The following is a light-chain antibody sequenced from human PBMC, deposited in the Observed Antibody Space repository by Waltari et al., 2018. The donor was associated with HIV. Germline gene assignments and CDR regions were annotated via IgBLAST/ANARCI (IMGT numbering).Light chain of an antibody. CDR3: QVWDSSSDHL. V-gene: IGLV3-21*02. J-gene: IGLJ2*01. CDR1: NIGSKS. Sequence: SYVPTQPPSVSVAPGQTARITCGGNNIGSKSVHWYQQKPGQAPVLVIYDDIGRPSGIPERFSGSNSGNTATRTISRVEAGDEADYYCQVWDSSSDHLFGGGTKVTVL. CDR2: DDI.